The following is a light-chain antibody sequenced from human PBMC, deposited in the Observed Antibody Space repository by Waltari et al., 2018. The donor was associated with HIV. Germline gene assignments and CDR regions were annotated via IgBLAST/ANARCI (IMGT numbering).Light chain of an antibody. J-gene: IGLJ3*02. V-gene: IGLV2-14*01. CDR3: GSYTSNDTLV. Sequence: HSALTQPASVSASPGQSITISCTATSGAFGISSIVSWYQQPPGKLPRVVISEVINRPSGVSNRFSGSKSGNTASLSISGLQAEDEADYYCGSYTSNDTLVFGGGTKVTVL. CDR1: SGAFGISSI. CDR2: EVI.